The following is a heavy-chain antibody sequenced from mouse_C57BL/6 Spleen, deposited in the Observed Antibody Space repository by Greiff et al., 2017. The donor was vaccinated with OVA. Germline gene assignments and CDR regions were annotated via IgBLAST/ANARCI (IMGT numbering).Heavy chain of an antibody. CDR2: IRSKSNNYAT. CDR3: VRPYYYGSSYGCAY. CDR1: GFSFNTYA. D-gene: IGHD1-1*01. Sequence: DVMLVESGGGLVQPKGSLKLSCAASGFSFNTYAMNWVRQAPGKGLEWVARIRSKSNNYATYYADSVKDRFTISRDDSESMLYLQMNNLKTEDTAMYYCVRPYYYGSSYGCAYWGQGTLVTVSA. V-gene: IGHV10-1*01. J-gene: IGHJ3*01.